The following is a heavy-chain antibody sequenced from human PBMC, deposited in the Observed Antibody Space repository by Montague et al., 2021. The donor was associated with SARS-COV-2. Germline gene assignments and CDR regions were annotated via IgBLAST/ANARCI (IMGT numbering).Heavy chain of an antibody. Sequence: VKPTQTLTLTCTFSGFSLSTSGMCVSWIRQPPGKALEWLARIDWDDDKYYSTSLKTRLTISKDTSKNQVALTMTNMDPVDTATYYCARRTYDILTGYDYGMDVWGQGTTVTVSS. J-gene: IGHJ6*02. CDR1: GFSLSTSGMC. D-gene: IGHD3-9*01. CDR3: ARRTYDILTGYDYGMDV. V-gene: IGHV2-70*11. CDR2: IDWDDDK.